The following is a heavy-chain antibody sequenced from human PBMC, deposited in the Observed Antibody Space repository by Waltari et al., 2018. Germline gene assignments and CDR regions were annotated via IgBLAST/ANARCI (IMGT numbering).Heavy chain of an antibody. D-gene: IGHD6-6*01. CDR2: INPNSGGT. V-gene: IGHV1-2*02. J-gene: IGHJ4*02. CDR1: GGTFSSYA. CDR3: ARGYSSSSVADY. Sequence: QVQLVQSGAEVKKPGSSVKVSCKASGGTFSSYAISWVRQAPGQGLEWMGWINPNSGGTNYAQKFQGRVTMTRDTSISTAYMELSRLRSDDTAMYYCARGYSSSSVADYWGQGTLVTVSS.